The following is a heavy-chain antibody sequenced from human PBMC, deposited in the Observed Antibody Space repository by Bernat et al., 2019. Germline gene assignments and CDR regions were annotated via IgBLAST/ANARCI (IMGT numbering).Heavy chain of an antibody. V-gene: IGHV4-34*01. Sequence: QVQLQQWGAGLLKPSETLSLTCAVYGGSFSGYYWSWIRQPPGKGLEWIGEINHSGSTNYNPSLKSRVTISVDTSKNQFSLKLSSVTAADTAVYYCARGIYGYGPNWFDPWGQGTLVTVSS. J-gene: IGHJ5*02. D-gene: IGHD5-18*01. CDR2: INHSGST. CDR3: ARGIYGYGPNWFDP. CDR1: GGSFSGYY.